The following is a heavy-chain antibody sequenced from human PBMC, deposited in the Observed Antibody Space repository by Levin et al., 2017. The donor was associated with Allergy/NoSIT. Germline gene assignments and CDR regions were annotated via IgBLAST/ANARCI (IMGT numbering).Heavy chain of an antibody. Sequence: RSQTLSLTCTVSGGSISSGDYYWSWIRQPPGKGLEWIGYIYYSGSTYYNPSLKSRVTISVDTSKNQFSLKLSSVTAADTAVYYCARARRAMGVSDAFDIWGQGTMVTVSS. CDR3: ARARRAMGVSDAFDI. D-gene: IGHD5-18*01. V-gene: IGHV4-30-4*01. CDR2: IYYSGST. CDR1: GGSISSGDYY. J-gene: IGHJ3*02.